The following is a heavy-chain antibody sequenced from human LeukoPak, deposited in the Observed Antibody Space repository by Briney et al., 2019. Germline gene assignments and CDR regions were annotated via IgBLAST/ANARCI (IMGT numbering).Heavy chain of an antibody. CDR3: ARHPGKVTNDWYFDL. CDR2: INPNRGGT. CDR1: VYSFTDYY. D-gene: IGHD4-23*01. J-gene: IGHJ2*01. V-gene: IGHV1-2*02. Sequence: SVKVSCKASVYSFTDYYIHWVRRAPGPGLEWMGCINPNRGGTNYAQMFQRTVSMTSDTSINTAYMELSRLSSDDTAVYYCARHPGKVTNDWYFDLWGRGTLVTVSS.